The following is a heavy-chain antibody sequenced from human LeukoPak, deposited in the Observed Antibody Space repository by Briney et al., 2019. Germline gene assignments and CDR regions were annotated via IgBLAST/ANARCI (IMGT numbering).Heavy chain of an antibody. V-gene: IGHV3-21*01. Sequence: PGGSLRLSCAASGFTFSSYEMNWVRQAPGKGLEWVSSISSSSSYIYYADSVKGRFTISRDNAKNSLYLQMNSLRAEDTAVYYCARDGPQWELLTYFDYWGQGTLVTVSS. J-gene: IGHJ4*02. D-gene: IGHD1-26*01. CDR2: ISSSSSYI. CDR3: ARDGPQWELLTYFDY. CDR1: GFTFSSYE.